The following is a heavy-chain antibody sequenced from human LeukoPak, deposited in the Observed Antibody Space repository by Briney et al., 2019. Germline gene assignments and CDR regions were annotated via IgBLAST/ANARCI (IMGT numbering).Heavy chain of an antibody. CDR2: ISGSGGST. CDR1: GFTFSSYA. D-gene: IGHD2-2*01. J-gene: IGHJ6*02. V-gene: IGHV3-23*01. CDR3: AKDSSSSNYYYGMDV. Sequence: GGSLRLSCAASGFTFSSYAMSWVRQAPGKGLEWVSAISGSGGSTYYADSVKGRFTISRDNSKNTPYLQMNSLRAEDTAVYYCAKDSSSSNYYYGMDVWGQGTTVTVSS.